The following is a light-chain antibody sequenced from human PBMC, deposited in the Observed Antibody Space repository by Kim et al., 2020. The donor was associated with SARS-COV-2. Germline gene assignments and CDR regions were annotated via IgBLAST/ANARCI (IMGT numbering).Light chain of an antibody. V-gene: IGLV3-21*04. CDR1: SIGSKS. Sequence: SYELIQPPSVSVAPGKTARVSCGGNSIGSKSVHWYQQKSGQAPVLVMYYDSDRPSGIPERFSGSNSGNTAILTISRVEAGDEADYYCQVWDSSSDHRVVFGGGTKLTVL. CDR3: QVWDSSSDHRVV. J-gene: IGLJ2*01. CDR2: YDS.